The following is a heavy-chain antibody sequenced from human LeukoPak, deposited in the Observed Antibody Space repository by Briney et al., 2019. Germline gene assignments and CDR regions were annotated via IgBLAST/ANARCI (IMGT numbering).Heavy chain of an antibody. CDR2: INHSGST. CDR3: TRVVYYYYMDV. Sequence: SETLSLTCAVYGGSFSGYYWSWIRQPPGKGLEWIGEINHSGSTNYNPSLKSRVTISVDTSKNQFSLKLSSVTAADTAVYYCTRVVYYYYMDVWGKGTTVTVSS. J-gene: IGHJ6*03. CDR1: GGSFSGYY. V-gene: IGHV4-34*01. D-gene: IGHD3-10*01.